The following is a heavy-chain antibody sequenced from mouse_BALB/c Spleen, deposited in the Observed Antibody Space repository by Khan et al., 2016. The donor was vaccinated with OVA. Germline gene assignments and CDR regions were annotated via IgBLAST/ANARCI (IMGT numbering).Heavy chain of an antibody. V-gene: IGHV1-52*01. CDR2: IDPYDSET. CDR3: ARNPFAY. CDR1: GYTFTSYW. Sequence: QVQLQQPGAELVRPGASVKLSCEASGYTFTSYWMNWVKQSPEQGLEWIGRIDPYDSETHYNQNFKDKAILTVDKSSSTAYMQLRSLTSGDSGLYFCARNPFAYWGQGTLVTVSA. J-gene: IGHJ3*01.